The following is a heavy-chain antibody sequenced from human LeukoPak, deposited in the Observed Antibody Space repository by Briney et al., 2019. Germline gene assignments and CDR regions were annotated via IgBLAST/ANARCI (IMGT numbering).Heavy chain of an antibody. CDR2: IGNTGRTI. D-gene: IGHD1-14*01. CDR1: GFRFSSYE. V-gene: IGHV3-48*03. Sequence: GGSLRLSRAASGFRFSSYELNWVRQAPGRGLEWVSYIGNTGRTIYYVDSVKGRFTVSRDNAKNSLYLQMNSLRAEDTAIYYCVRGDRYFFDYWGQGTLVTVSS. J-gene: IGHJ4*02. CDR3: VRGDRYFFDY.